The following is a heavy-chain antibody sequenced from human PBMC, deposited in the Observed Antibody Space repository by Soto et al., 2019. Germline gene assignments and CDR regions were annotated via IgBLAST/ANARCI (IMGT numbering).Heavy chain of an antibody. V-gene: IGHV3-30*02. J-gene: IGHJ3*02. Sequence: GGSLRLSCAASGFTFSSYGMYWVRQAPGKGLEWLANIRYDGTKEYYADFVKGRFTVSRDNSKNTLYLQMSSLRAEDTANYYCVKGGYIYGYSAFDIWGQGTMVTV. CDR3: VKGGYIYGYSAFDI. CDR1: GFTFSSYG. D-gene: IGHD3-16*01. CDR2: IRYDGTKE.